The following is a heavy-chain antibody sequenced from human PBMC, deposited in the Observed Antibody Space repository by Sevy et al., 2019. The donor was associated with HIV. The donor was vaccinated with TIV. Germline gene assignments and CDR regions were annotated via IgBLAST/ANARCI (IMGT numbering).Heavy chain of an antibody. D-gene: IGHD3-10*01. CDR3: ARDLLGYYGSGSSLYYFDY. V-gene: IGHV6-1*01. J-gene: IGHJ4*02. CDR2: TYYRSKWYN. CDR1: GDSVSSNSAA. Sequence: KQSQTLSLTCAISGDSVSSNSAAWNWIRQSPSRGLEWLGRTYYRSKWYNDYAVSVKSRITINPDTSKNQFPLQLNSVTPEDTAVYYCARDLLGYYGSGSSLYYFDYWGQGTLVTVSS.